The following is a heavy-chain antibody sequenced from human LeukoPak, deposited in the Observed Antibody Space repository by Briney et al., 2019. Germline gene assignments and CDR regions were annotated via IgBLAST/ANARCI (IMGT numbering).Heavy chain of an antibody. CDR3: AKATYYDFWSGYGGRFDY. CDR2: ISGSGGST. CDR1: GFTFSSYW. J-gene: IGHJ4*02. V-gene: IGHV3-23*01. D-gene: IGHD3-3*01. Sequence: GGSLRLSCAASGFTFSSYWMSWVRQAPGKGLEWVSAISGSGGSTYYADSVKGRFTISRDNSKNTLYLQMNSLRAEDTAVYYCAKATYYDFWSGYGGRFDYWGQGTLVTVSS.